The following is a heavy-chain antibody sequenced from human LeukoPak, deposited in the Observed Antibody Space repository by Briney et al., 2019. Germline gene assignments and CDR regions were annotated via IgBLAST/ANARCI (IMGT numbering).Heavy chain of an antibody. CDR2: IYYSGST. CDR1: GGSFSGYY. D-gene: IGHD3-10*01. J-gene: IGHJ5*02. Sequence: SETLSLTCAVYGGSFSGYYWSWIRHPPGKGLEWIGYIYYSGSTNYNPSLKSRVTISVDTSNNQFSLRLSSVTAADTAVYYCARSTRSWFDPWGQGTLVTVSS. V-gene: IGHV4-59*01. CDR3: ARSTRSWFDP.